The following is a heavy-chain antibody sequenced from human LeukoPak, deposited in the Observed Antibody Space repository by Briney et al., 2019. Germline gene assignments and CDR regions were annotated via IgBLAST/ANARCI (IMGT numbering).Heavy chain of an antibody. Sequence: ASVKVSCKASGYTFTGYYMHWVRQAPGQGLEWMGWINPNSGGTNYAQKFQGRVTMTRDTSISTAYMELSRLRSDDTAAYYCASYCSGGSCYDYWGQGTLVTVSS. V-gene: IGHV1-2*02. CDR3: ASYCSGGSCYDY. CDR1: GYTFTGYY. J-gene: IGHJ4*02. CDR2: INPNSGGT. D-gene: IGHD2-15*01.